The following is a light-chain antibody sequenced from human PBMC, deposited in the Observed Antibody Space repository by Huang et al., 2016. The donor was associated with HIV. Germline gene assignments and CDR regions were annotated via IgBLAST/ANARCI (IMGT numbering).Light chain of an antibody. CDR2: GAS. CDR3: QQYLSSPLT. J-gene: IGKJ4*01. CDR1: QNITNNY. V-gene: IGKV3-20*01. Sequence: DIVLTQSPGTLSLSPGARAALSCRASQNITNNYLAWYQQRSGQAPRLLIYGASNRAMGIPDRFRGSGSGTDFTLIINRLEPQDSAVYYCQQYLSSPLTFGGGTNVEIK.